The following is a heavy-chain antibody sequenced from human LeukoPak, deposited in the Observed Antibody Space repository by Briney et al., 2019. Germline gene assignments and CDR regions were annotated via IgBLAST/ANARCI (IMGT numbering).Heavy chain of an antibody. J-gene: IGHJ4*02. D-gene: IGHD1-26*01. Sequence: ASVTVSCKASGYTFTGYYIHWVRQAPGQGLEWMGWINPNSGGTNFAQRFQDRVTMTRDTSISTAYMELSRLTSDDTAVYYCARVLIYSGNLDYWAREPWSPSPQ. CDR3: ARVLIYSGNLDY. CDR2: INPNSGGT. CDR1: GYTFTGYY. V-gene: IGHV1-2*02.